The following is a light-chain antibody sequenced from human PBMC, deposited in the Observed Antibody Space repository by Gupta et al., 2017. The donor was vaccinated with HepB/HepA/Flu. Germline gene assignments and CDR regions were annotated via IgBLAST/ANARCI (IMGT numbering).Light chain of an antibody. J-gene: IGKJ5*01. Sequence: PGERATLSCRASQSVSSYLAWYQQKPGQAPRLLIYDVSKRATGIPARFSGSGSGTDFTLTISSLEPEDFAVYYCLQCWNWPITFGQGTRMEIK. CDR1: QSVSSY. CDR2: DVS. CDR3: LQCWNWPIT. V-gene: IGKV3-11*01.